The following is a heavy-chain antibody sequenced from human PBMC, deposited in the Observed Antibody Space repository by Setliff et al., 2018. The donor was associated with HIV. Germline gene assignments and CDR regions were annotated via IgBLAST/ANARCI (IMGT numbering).Heavy chain of an antibody. Sequence: PSETLSLTCTVSSDSIRFYYWSWLRQPPGKGLEWIGYISYTGSTNYNPSLKSRVTISVDTSKNQLSLNLKSVTAADTAVYYCATSLNGDSEPWYFDFWGRGSLVTVSS. V-gene: IGHV4-59*01. J-gene: IGHJ2*01. D-gene: IGHD4-17*01. CDR2: ISYTGST. CDR3: ATSLNGDSEPWYFDF. CDR1: SDSIRFYY.